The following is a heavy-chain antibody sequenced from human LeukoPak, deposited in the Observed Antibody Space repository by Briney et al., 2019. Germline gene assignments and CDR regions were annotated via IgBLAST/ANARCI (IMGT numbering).Heavy chain of an antibody. CDR2: ISYDGSNK. V-gene: IGHV3-30*14. D-gene: IGHD6-13*01. Sequence: GGSLRLSCAASGFTFSSYAMHWVRQAPGKGLEWVAVISYDGSNKYYADSVKGRFTISRDNSKNTLYLQMNSLRAEDTAVYYCASTRGSWFFDYWGQGTLVTVSS. CDR3: ASTRGSWFFDY. J-gene: IGHJ4*02. CDR1: GFTFSSYA.